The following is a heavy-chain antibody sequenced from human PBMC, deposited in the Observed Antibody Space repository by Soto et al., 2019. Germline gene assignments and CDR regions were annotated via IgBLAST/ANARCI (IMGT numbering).Heavy chain of an antibody. CDR1: GYTFTSYG. CDR2: INPGNGNT. D-gene: IGHD3-22*01. J-gene: IGHJ4*02. CDR3: ARGGYFDSSNYLAY. V-gene: IGHV1-3*01. Sequence: QVQLVQSGAEVKKPGASVKVSCKASGYTFTSYGINWVRQAPGRGLEWMGWINPGNGNTKYSQQFQGRVIIDRDTSASTADLELSSLRSEDTAVYSCARGGYFDSSNYLAYWGLGTLVTVSS.